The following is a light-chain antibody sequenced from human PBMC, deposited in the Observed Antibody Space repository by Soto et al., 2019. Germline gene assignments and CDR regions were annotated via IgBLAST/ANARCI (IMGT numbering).Light chain of an antibody. CDR3: QKYDSAPWT. CDR1: QGISNY. Sequence: EIQMTQSPSSLSASVGDRVTITCRASQGISNYLAWYQQKQGKVPKLLIYGASTLQSGVPSRLSGSGSGTDFTLIINSLQPEDVATYYCQKYDSAPWTFGQGTKVEI. V-gene: IGKV1-27*01. CDR2: GAS. J-gene: IGKJ1*01.